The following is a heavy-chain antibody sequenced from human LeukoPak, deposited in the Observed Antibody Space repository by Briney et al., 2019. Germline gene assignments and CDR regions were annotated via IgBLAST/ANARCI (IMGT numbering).Heavy chain of an antibody. D-gene: IGHD1-26*01. Sequence: SETLSLTCAVSGGSISSGHSSWNWFRQSPGKGLEWIGYIYHSGSTYYNPSLKSRVAISVDRSKNQFSLKLRSVTAADTALYYCARGGTAFDIWGQGTMVTVSS. V-gene: IGHV4-30-2*06. J-gene: IGHJ3*02. CDR2: IYHSGST. CDR1: GGSISSGHSS. CDR3: ARGGTAFDI.